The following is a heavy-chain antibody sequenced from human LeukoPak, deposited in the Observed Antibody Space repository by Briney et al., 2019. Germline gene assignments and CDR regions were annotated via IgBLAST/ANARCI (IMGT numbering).Heavy chain of an antibody. V-gene: IGHV4-39*07. CDR3: ARVYSGSSAY. D-gene: IGHD3-22*01. CDR2: IYYSGST. CDR1: GGSISSSSYY. Sequence: SETLSLTCTVSGGSISSSSYYWGWIRQPPGKGLEWIGSIYYSGSTYYNPSLKSRVTISVDTSKNQFSLKLSSVTAADTAVYYCARVYSGSSAYWGQGTLVTVSS. J-gene: IGHJ4*02.